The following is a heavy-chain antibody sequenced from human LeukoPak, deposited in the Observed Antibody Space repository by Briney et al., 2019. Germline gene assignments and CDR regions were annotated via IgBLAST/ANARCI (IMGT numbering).Heavy chain of an antibody. CDR3: ARNRVGYYFHY. CDR2: ISSSGSTI. V-gene: IGHV3-48*03. CDR1: GFTFSSYE. J-gene: IGHJ4*02. D-gene: IGHD1-26*01. Sequence: GGSLRLSCAASGFTFSSYEMNWVRQAPGKGLEWVSYISSSGSTIYYADSVKGRFTISRDNAKNSLYLEMNSLRAEDTAVYYCARNRVGYYFHYWGQGTLVTVSS.